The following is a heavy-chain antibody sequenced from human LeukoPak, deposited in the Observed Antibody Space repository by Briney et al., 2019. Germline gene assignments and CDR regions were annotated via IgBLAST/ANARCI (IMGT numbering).Heavy chain of an antibody. CDR3: AKGKDAWRYSVIDY. CDR1: GFTFTNYA. D-gene: IGHD3-3*01. CDR2: ISGSGGST. Sequence: PGGSLRLSCAASGFTFTNYAMSWVRQAPGKGLDWVSTISGSGGSTYYADSVKGRFTISRDNSKNALYLQMNSLRAEDTAVYYCAKGKDAWRYSVIDYWGQGTLVTVSS. V-gene: IGHV3-23*01. J-gene: IGHJ4*02.